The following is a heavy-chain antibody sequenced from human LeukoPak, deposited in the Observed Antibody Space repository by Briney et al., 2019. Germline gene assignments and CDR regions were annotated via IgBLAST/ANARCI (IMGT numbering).Heavy chain of an antibody. D-gene: IGHD6-19*01. Sequence: GGSLRLSCAASGFTFRSFWMSWVRQAPGKGPEWVANIKQDESETYYVDSVKGRFTISRDNAKNSLYLQMNSLRAEDTAVYYCATVEAGAVAGLFDYWGQGTLVTVSS. CDR2: IKQDESET. CDR3: ATVEAGAVAGLFDY. CDR1: GFTFRSFW. J-gene: IGHJ4*02. V-gene: IGHV3-7*02.